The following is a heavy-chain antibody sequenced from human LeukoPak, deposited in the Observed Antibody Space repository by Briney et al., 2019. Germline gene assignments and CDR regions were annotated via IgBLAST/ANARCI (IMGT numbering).Heavy chain of an antibody. CDR1: GGSISSSNW. D-gene: IGHD2-2*01. V-gene: IGHV4-4*02. CDR2: IYHSGST. J-gene: IGHJ6*03. CDR3: ASVPRSYYYYYYMDV. Sequence: SETLSLTCAVSGGSISSSNWWSWVRQPPGKGLEWIGEIYHSGSTNYNPSLKSRVTISVDKSKNQFSLKLSSVTAADTAVYYCASVPRSYYYYYYMDVWGKGTTVTVSS.